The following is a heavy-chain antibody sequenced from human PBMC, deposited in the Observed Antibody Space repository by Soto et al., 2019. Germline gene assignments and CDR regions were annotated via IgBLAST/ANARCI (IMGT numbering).Heavy chain of an antibody. V-gene: IGHV4-59*12. D-gene: IGHD4-17*01. CDR1: GGSISSYY. Sequence: SETLSLTCTVSGGSISSYYWSWIRQPPGKGLEWIGYIYYSGSTNYNPSLKSRVTISVDTSKNQFSLKLSSVTAVDTAVYYCARIKQDDYGDYSDYWGQGTLVTVSS. CDR3: ARIKQDDYGDYSDY. J-gene: IGHJ4*02. CDR2: IYYSGST.